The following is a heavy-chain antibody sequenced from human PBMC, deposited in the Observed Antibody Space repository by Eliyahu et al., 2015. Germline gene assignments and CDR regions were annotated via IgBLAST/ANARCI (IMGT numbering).Heavy chain of an antibody. CDR1: GFTFDDYA. D-gene: IGHD6-19*01. Sequence: EVQLVESGGGLVQPGRSLRLSCAASGFTFDDYAMHWVRQAPGKGLEWVSGISWNSGSIGYADSVKGRFTISRDNAKNSLYLQMNSLRAEDTALYYCAKDEGIAVAGSPDYWGQGTLVTVSS. CDR3: AKDEGIAVAGSPDY. J-gene: IGHJ4*02. CDR2: ISWNSGSI. V-gene: IGHV3-9*01.